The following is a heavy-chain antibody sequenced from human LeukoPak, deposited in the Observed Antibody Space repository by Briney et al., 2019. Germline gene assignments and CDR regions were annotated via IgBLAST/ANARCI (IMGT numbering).Heavy chain of an antibody. CDR3: ARESRGYDILTGKYHRRYYSYYMDV. V-gene: IGHV3-7*01. D-gene: IGHD3-9*01. CDR2: IKQDGSEK. Sequence: GGSLRLSCAASGFTFSSYWMSWVRQAPGKGLEWVANIKQDGSEKYYVDCVKGRVTISRDTAKNSLYLQMNSLRAEDTAVYYCARESRGYDILTGKYHRRYYSYYMDVWGKGTTVTVSS. CDR1: GFTFSSYW. J-gene: IGHJ6*03.